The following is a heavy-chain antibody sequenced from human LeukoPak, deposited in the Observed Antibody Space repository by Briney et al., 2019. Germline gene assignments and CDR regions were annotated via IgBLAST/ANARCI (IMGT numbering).Heavy chain of an antibody. V-gene: IGHV3-23*01. CDR2: ITGSGGNT. Sequence: PGGSLRLSCAASGFTFGNYAMSWVRQAPGKGLEWVSAITGSGGNTYYADSVKGRFTISRDNAKNSLYLQMNSLRAEDTAVYYCARDEAGIAVAGTIRDYYYMDVWGKGTTVTISS. CDR3: ARDEAGIAVAGTIRDYYYMDV. J-gene: IGHJ6*03. D-gene: IGHD6-19*01. CDR1: GFTFGNYA.